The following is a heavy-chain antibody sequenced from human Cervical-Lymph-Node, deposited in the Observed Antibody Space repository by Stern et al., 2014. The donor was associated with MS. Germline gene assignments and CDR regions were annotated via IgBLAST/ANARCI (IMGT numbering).Heavy chain of an antibody. CDR2: INTNNENP. D-gene: IGHD3-3*02. V-gene: IGHV7-4-1*02. Sequence: DQLVESGSELKKPGASVKVSCKASGYTFTNYAMNWVRQAPGQGLEWMGWINTNNENPTYAQGFTGRFVFSLDTSVSTAYLQISSLKAEDTAVYFCARDSIRAVTRLDYWGQGTLVTVSS. CDR3: ARDSIRAVTRLDY. J-gene: IGHJ4*02. CDR1: GYTFTNYA.